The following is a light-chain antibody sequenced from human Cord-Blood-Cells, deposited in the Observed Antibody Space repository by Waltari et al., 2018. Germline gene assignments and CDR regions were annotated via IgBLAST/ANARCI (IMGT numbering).Light chain of an antibody. J-gene: IGKJ4*01. V-gene: IGKV1-39*01. CDR3: QQSYSTPT. CDR2: AAS. Sequence: DIQMTPSPSSLSASVGDRVTITCRASQSISSYLNWSQQKPGQPPKLLIYAASSLQSGVPSRFSGSGSGTDFTLTISSLQPEDFATYYCQQSYSTPTFGGGTKVEIK. CDR1: QSISSY.